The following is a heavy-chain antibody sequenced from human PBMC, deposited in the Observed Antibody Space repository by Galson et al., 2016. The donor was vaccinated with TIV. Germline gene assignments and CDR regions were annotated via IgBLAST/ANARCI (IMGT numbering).Heavy chain of an antibody. CDR2: IIPVFGTA. CDR1: GGTFKIHS. V-gene: IGHV1-69*13. CDR3: ATVITFGGVNVYGRDYGMDV. J-gene: IGHJ6*02. Sequence: SVKVSCKASGGTFKIHSITWVRQAPGQGLEWMGGIIPVFGTANYAQSFRGRVTITANESTNTAYLQLSSLRSEDTAVYYSATVITFGGVNVYGRDYGMDVWGQGTTVTVSS. D-gene: IGHD3-16*02.